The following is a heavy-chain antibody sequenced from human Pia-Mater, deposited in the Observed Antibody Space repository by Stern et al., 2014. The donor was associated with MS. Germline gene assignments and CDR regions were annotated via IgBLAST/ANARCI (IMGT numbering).Heavy chain of an antibody. D-gene: IGHD3-16*01. J-gene: IGHJ5*02. Sequence: EVQLVESGGGLVQPGGSLRLSCVASGFTFSSSMMTWVRQAPGKGLEWVSVITGSGTYYADSVKGRFTGSRATSKNTVYLQMNSLRGEDPALYYCARGWGESWGQGALVTVSS. CDR3: ARGWGES. V-gene: IGHV3-23*04. CDR1: GFTFSSSM. CDR2: ITGSGT.